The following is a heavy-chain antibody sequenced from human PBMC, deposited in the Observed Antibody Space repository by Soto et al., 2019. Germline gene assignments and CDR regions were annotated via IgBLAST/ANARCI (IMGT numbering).Heavy chain of an antibody. Sequence: PGGSLRLSCAASGFTFSSYWMHWVRQDPEKGLVWVSRINTDGSTTTYADSVKGRFTISRDNAKNTLYLQMNSLRADDTAVYYCARDVTFIPGITVFDYWGQGTLVTVSS. CDR2: INTDGSTT. D-gene: IGHD3-16*01. CDR1: GFTFSSYW. CDR3: ARDVTFIPGITVFDY. V-gene: IGHV3-74*01. J-gene: IGHJ4*02.